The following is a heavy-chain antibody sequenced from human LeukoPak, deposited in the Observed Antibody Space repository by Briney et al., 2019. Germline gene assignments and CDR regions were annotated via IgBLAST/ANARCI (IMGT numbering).Heavy chain of an antibody. J-gene: IGHJ3*02. V-gene: IGHV4-59*11. CDR3: ARDYYDSRGEAFDI. CDR1: GDSIRSHY. D-gene: IGHD3-22*01. CDR2: IYYTGGT. Sequence: SETLSLTCTVSGDSIRSHYWSWIRQPPGKGLEWNGYIYYTGGTNFNPSLKSRVTISADTSKNQLSLSLTSVTAADTAVYYCARDYYDSRGEAFDIWGQGTMVTVPS.